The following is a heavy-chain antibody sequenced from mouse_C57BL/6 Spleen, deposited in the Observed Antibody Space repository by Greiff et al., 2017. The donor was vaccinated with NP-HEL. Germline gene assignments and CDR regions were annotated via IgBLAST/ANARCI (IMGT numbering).Heavy chain of an antibody. CDR2: IHPNSGST. Sequence: QVQLQQPGAELVKPGASVKLSCKASGYTFTSYWMHWVKQRPGQGLEWIGMIHPNSGSTNYNEKFKSKATLTVDKSSSTAYMQLSSLTSEDSAVYSWASALYYDYDGYFDVWGTGTTVTVSS. CDR1: GYTFTSYW. J-gene: IGHJ1*03. D-gene: IGHD2-4*01. V-gene: IGHV1-64*01. CDR3: ASALYYDYDGYFDV.